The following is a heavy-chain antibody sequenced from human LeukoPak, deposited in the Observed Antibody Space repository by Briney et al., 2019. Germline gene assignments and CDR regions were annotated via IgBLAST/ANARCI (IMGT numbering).Heavy chain of an antibody. Sequence: GGSLRLSCAASGFTFSRNAMIWVRQAPGKGLEWVSAISGSGSDTYYADSVKGRFTIFRDNSKNTVYLRMNSLRAEDTAVYYCAKEAGFRRYCSGGSCYSDAFDIWGQGTMVTVSS. D-gene: IGHD2-15*01. CDR3: AKEAGFRRYCSGGSCYSDAFDI. CDR1: GFTFSRNA. J-gene: IGHJ3*02. CDR2: ISGSGSDT. V-gene: IGHV3-23*01.